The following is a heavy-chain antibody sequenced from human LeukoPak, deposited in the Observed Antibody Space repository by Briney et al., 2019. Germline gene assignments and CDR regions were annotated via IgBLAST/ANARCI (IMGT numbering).Heavy chain of an antibody. D-gene: IGHD3-3*01. J-gene: IGHJ4*02. CDR2: ISGSGGST. CDR3: AKDASAWSRLPGWKDY. CDR1: GFTFSSDA. Sequence: PGGSLRLSCAASGFTFSSDAMSWVRQAPAKGLEWVSAISGSGGSTYYADSVKGRFTISRDNSKNTLYLQMNSLRAEDTAVYYCAKDASAWSRLPGWKDYWGQGTLVTVSS. V-gene: IGHV3-23*01.